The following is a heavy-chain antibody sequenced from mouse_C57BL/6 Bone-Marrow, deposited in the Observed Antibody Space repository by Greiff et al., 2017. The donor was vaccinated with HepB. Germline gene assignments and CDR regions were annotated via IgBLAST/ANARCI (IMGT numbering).Heavy chain of an antibody. CDR3: ARDPLFDY. CDR2: INYDGSST. V-gene: IGHV5-16*01. J-gene: IGHJ2*01. CDR1: GFTFSDYY. Sequence: EVQVVESEGGLVQPGSSMKLSCTASGFTFSDYYMAWVRQVPEKGLEWVANINYDGSSTYYLDSLKSRFIISRDNAKNILYLQMSSLKSEDTATYYCARDPLFDYWGQGTTFTVSS.